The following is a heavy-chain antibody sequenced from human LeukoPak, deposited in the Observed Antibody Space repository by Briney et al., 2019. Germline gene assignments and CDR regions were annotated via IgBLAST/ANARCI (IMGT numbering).Heavy chain of an antibody. Sequence: PSETLSLTCTVSGGSITTYYWSWIRQAAGKGLEWIGRIYTRGFTNYNPSLKTRVTMSVDTSKNQLSLELSSVTAADTAVYYCATGKNWFDPWGQGTLVTVSS. CDR2: IYTRGFT. CDR3: ATGKNWFDP. CDR1: GGSITTYY. V-gene: IGHV4-4*07. J-gene: IGHJ5*02.